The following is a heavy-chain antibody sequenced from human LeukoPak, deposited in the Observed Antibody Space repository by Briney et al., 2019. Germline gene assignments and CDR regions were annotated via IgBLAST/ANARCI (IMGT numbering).Heavy chain of an antibody. CDR2: IYTSGST. CDR3: ARDGYDYGWGSYDY. J-gene: IGHJ4*02. Sequence: SETLSLTCTVSGVAIRSYYSGWIWQPAVEGLKWIGRIYTSGSTNYNPSLKSRVTMSIDTSKNQFSLKLRSLTAADTAVYYCARDGYDYGWGSYDYWGQGTLVTVSS. CDR1: GVAIRSYY. D-gene: IGHD3-16*01. V-gene: IGHV4-4*07.